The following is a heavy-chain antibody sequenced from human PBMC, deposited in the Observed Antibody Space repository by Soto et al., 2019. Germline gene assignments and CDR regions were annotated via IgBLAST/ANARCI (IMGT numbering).Heavy chain of an antibody. V-gene: IGHV3-30*18. CDR3: AKDERASSAWYTGYYYYGMYV. J-gene: IGHJ6*02. CDR1: GFTFSSCG. D-gene: IGHD6-19*01. CDR2: ISYDGSNK. Sequence: QVQLVESGGGVVQPGRSLRLSCAASGFTFSSCGMHWFRQAPGKGLEWVAVISYDGSNKYYADSVKGRFTISRDNSQNTLYLQMNSRRGEDTSLYYCAKDERASSAWYTGYYYYGMYVWGQGSTVTVSS.